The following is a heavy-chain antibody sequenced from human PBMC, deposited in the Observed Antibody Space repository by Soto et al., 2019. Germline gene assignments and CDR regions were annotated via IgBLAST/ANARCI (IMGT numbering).Heavy chain of an antibody. CDR3: ARGPYYDFWSGYSPKWFDP. V-gene: IGHV4-34*01. D-gene: IGHD3-3*01. CDR1: GGSISSDY. Sequence: SETLSLTCTVSGGSISSDYWSWIRQPPGKGLEWIGEINHSGSTNYNPSLKSRATISIDTSKNQFSLTLSSVTAADTAVYYCARGPYYDFWSGYSPKWFDPWGQGTRVTVSS. CDR2: INHSGST. J-gene: IGHJ5*02.